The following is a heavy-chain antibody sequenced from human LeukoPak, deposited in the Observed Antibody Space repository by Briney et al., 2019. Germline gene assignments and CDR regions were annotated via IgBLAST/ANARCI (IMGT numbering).Heavy chain of an antibody. CDR1: GYTFTGYY. CDR3: ARDLDYDFWSGYYTRAIDY. Sequence: ASVKVSCKASGYTFTGYYMHWVRQAPGQGLEWMGWINPNSGGTNYAQKFQGRVTMTRDTSISTAYMELSRLRSDDTAVYYCARDLDYDFWSGYYTRAIDYWGQGTLVTVSS. V-gene: IGHV1-2*02. D-gene: IGHD3-3*01. J-gene: IGHJ4*02. CDR2: INPNSGGT.